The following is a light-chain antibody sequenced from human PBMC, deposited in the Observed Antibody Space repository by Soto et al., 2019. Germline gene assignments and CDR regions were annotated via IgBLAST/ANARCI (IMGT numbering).Light chain of an antibody. CDR3: QQRTNMPPYT. J-gene: IGKJ2*01. CDR1: QSVSHY. V-gene: IGKV3-11*01. Sequence: EIVLTQSPATLSLSPGVRATFSCRASQSVSHYLAWYQHKPGQAPRLLIYDSSNRATGIPARFTGSGSRTDFTLTISSLEPEDSAVYYCQQRTNMPPYTFGQGTRLEIK. CDR2: DSS.